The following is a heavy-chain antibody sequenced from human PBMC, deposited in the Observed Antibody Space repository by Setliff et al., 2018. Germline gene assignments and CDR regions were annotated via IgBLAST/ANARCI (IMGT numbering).Heavy chain of an antibody. Sequence: GASVKVSCKASGYTFTGYYMHWVRQAPGQGLEWMGWINPNSGGTNYAQKFQGWVTITRDTSASTAYMELSSLRSEDTAVYYCARDGFEIVVVPAAIYYYYYMDVWGKGTTVTV. V-gene: IGHV1-2*04. J-gene: IGHJ6*03. CDR1: GYTFTGYY. CDR2: INPNSGGT. CDR3: ARDGFEIVVVPAAIYYYYYMDV. D-gene: IGHD2-2*01.